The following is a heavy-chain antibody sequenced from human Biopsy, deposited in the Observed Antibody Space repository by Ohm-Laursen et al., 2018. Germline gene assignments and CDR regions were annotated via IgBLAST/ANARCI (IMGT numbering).Heavy chain of an antibody. J-gene: IGHJ3*02. CDR1: GGSMTGYE. D-gene: IGHD1-26*01. CDR3: ARVEAGTYDALDI. CDR2: IYYSGGT. V-gene: IGHV4-59*01. Sequence: GTLSLTCSVPGGSMTGYEWSWIRLAPGKGLEWIGYIYYSGGTKYNPSLASRVTFSVDMSKSQFSLKLYSVTAADTAVYYCARVEAGTYDALDIWGQGTLVAVS.